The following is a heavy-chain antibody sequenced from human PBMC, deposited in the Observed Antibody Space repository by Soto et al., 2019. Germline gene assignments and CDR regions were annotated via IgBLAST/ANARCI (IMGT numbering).Heavy chain of an antibody. CDR1: GGTFSSYA. CDR3: ARGHYDSTYFDY. D-gene: IGHD3-22*01. CDR2: IIPIFGTA. Sequence: SVKVSCXASGGTFSSYAISWVRQAPGQGLEWMGGIIPIFGTANYAQKFQGRVTITADESTSTAYMELSSLRSEDTAVYYCARGHYDSTYFDYWGQGTLVTVSS. J-gene: IGHJ4*02. V-gene: IGHV1-69*13.